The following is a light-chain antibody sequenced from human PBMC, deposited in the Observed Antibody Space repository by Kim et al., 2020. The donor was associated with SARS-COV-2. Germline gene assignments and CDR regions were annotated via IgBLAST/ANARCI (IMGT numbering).Light chain of an antibody. CDR3: QVWDSSSGPRV. Sequence: APTITITGSKIRRKSGPWYQQKPGPAPLLVMYFDRDRPSGIPERLSGSNSGTTATVTISRVEAGDEAEDYCQVWDSSSGPRVFGGGTKLTVL. CDR2: FDR. CDR1: KIRRKS. J-gene: IGLJ3*02. V-gene: IGLV3-21*04.